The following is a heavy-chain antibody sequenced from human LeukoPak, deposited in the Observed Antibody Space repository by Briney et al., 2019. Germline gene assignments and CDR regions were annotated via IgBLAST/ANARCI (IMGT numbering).Heavy chain of an antibody. CDR2: ISGSGGST. D-gene: IGHD2-15*01. J-gene: IGHJ6*03. Sequence: GGSLRLSCAASGFTFSSYAMSWVRQAPGKGLAWVSAISGSGGSTYYADSVKGRFTISRDNSKNTLYLQMNSLRAEDTAVYYCAKDRGYCSGGSCYYGYYYYYMDVWGKGTTVTVSS. CDR3: AKDRGYCSGGSCYYGYYYYYMDV. CDR1: GFTFSSYA. V-gene: IGHV3-23*01.